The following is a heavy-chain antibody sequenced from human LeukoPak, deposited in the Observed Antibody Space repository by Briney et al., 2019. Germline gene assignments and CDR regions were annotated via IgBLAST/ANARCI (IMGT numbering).Heavy chain of an antibody. Sequence: SVKVSCKASGGTFSSYAISWVRQAPGQGLEWMGRIIPIFGTANYAQKFQGRVTITTDESTSTAYMELSSLRSEDTAVYYCARVYLGVYYYGSSGYSHLDYWGQGTLVTVSS. CDR2: IIPIFGTA. J-gene: IGHJ4*02. D-gene: IGHD3-22*01. CDR1: GGTFSSYA. V-gene: IGHV1-69*05. CDR3: ARVYLGVYYYGSSGYSHLDY.